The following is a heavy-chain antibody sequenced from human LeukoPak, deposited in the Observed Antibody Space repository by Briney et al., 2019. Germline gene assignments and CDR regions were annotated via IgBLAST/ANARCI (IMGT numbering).Heavy chain of an antibody. CDR3: ARDLGRAVAGAFDY. V-gene: IGHV4-59*01. Sequence: SETLSLTCTVSGGSINNYYWTWIRQPPGKGLEWIGYIYYSGSTNYNPSLKSRVTISVDTSKNQFSLKLDSVTAADTAVNYCARDLGRAVAGAFDYWGQGTLVTVSS. J-gene: IGHJ4*02. CDR2: IYYSGST. CDR1: GGSINNYY. D-gene: IGHD6-19*01.